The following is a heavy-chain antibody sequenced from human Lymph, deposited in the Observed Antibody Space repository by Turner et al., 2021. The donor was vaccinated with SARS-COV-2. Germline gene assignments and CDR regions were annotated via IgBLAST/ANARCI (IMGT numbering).Heavy chain of an antibody. CDR3: ATAPAVADYFHYYYGMDV. CDR2: FDPEDAET. CDR1: VYPLPELS. D-gene: IGHD6-19*01. Sequence: QVHLVQSGAEVKKPGASVKVSCKVSVYPLPELSMHWVRQAPGKGLEWMGGFDPEDAETIYAQKFQGRVTMTEDTATDTAYMELSSLRSEDTAVYYCATAPAVADYFHYYYGMDVWGQGTTVTVSS. J-gene: IGHJ6*02. V-gene: IGHV1-24*01.